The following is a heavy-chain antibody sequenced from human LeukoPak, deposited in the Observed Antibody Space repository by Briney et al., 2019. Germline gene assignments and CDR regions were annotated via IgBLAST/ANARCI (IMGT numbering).Heavy chain of an antibody. CDR1: GGSISSSSYY. J-gene: IGHJ4*02. Sequence: SETLSLTCTVSGGSISSSSYYWGWIRQPPGKGLEWIGSIHYSGSTYYNPSLKSRVTISVDTSKNQFSLKLSSVTAADTAVYYCAKDGVGLDYYFDYWGQGTLVTVSS. CDR3: AKDGVGLDYYFDY. V-gene: IGHV4-39*07. CDR2: IHYSGST. D-gene: IGHD2-15*01.